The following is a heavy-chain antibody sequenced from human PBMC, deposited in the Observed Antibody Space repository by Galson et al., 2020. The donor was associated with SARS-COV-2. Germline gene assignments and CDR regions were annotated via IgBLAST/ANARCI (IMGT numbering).Heavy chain of an antibody. D-gene: IGHD1-26*01. CDR1: GFTFSSYA. CDR2: IKTSGEDT. CDR3: ANDPGSGSRGYFNY. J-gene: IGHJ4*02. V-gene: IGHV3-23*01. Sequence: GGSLRLSCAASGFTFSSYAMSWVRQPPGTGLEWVSAIKTSGEDTFYADSVKDRFTISRDDSKNTLFLQMNSLRVEDTAVYYCANDPGSGSRGYFNYWGRGTLVTVSS.